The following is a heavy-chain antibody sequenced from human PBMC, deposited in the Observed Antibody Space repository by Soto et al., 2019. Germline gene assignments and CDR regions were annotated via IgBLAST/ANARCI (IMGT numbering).Heavy chain of an antibody. CDR3: ARVGARYCSSGYYVDY. D-gene: IGHD3-22*01. CDR1: GGSISSSNW. CDR2: IYHSGST. J-gene: IGHJ4*02. V-gene: IGHV4-4*02. Sequence: SETLSLTCAVSGGSISSSNWWSWVRQPPGKGLEWIGEIYHSGSTNYNPSLKSRVTISVDKSKNQFSLKLSSVTAADTAVYYCARVGARYCSSGYYVDYWGQGTLVTVSS.